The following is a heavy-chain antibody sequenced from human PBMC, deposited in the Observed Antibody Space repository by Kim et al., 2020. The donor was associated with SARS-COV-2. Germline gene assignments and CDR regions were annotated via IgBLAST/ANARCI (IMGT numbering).Heavy chain of an antibody. V-gene: IGHV3-33*01. Sequence: GGSLRLSCAASGFTFSTSGMNWVRQAPGKGLEWVALIWYHGNEKDYADSVKGRFTISRDNSKNTVSLEMNSLRAEDTAGYSCVRGPGSVVYYSWFDPWG. CDR2: IWYHGNEK. CDR3: VRGPGSVVYYSWFDP. J-gene: IGHJ5*02. CDR1: GFTFSTSG. D-gene: IGHD3-10*01.